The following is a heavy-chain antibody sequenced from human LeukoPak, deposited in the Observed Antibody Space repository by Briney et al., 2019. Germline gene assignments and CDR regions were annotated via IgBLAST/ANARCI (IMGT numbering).Heavy chain of an antibody. CDR2: INPSGGST. V-gene: IGHV1-46*01. D-gene: IGHD2-15*01. J-gene: IGHJ4*02. Sequence: GASVKVSCKASGYTLTSYDINWVRQAPGQGLEWMGIINPSGGSTSYAQKFQGRVTMTRDTSTSTVYMELSSLRSEDTAVYYCARDPGYCRSGICCSRFDHWGRGALVTVSS. CDR3: ARDPGYCRSGICCSRFDH. CDR1: GYTLTSYD.